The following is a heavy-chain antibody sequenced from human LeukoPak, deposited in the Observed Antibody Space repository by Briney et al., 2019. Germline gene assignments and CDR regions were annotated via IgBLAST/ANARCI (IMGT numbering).Heavy chain of an antibody. V-gene: IGHV3-43*02. J-gene: IGHJ4*02. CDR2: ISGDGGST. CDR3: AKSMVRAVVYRWYFDY. CDR1: GFTFDDYA. Sequence: GGSLRLSCAASGFTFDDYAMHWVRQAPGKGVEWVSLISGDGGSTYYADSVKGGFTISRDNSKNSLYLQMNSLRTEDTALYYCAKSMVRAVVYRWYFDYWGQGTLVTVSS. D-gene: IGHD4/OR15-4a*01.